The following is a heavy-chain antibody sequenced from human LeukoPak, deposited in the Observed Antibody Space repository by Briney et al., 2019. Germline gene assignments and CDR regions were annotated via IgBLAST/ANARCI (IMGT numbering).Heavy chain of an antibody. D-gene: IGHD3-9*01. Sequence: GGSLRLSCAASGFDFSSNWMHWVRHAPGQGLVWVSRIKGDGISTNYADSVKGRFTISRDIAKNTLYLQMNSLRAEDTAVYYCAKADTMIPDWLLFQYYYYGMDVWGQGTTVTVSS. J-gene: IGHJ6*02. CDR2: IKGDGIST. V-gene: IGHV3-74*01. CDR3: AKADTMIPDWLLFQYYYYGMDV. CDR1: GFDFSSNW.